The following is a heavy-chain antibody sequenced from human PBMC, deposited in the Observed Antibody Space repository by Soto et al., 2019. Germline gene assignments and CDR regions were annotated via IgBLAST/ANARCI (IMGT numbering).Heavy chain of an antibody. D-gene: IGHD2-2*01. Sequence: QVQLQQWGAGLLKPAETLSRTCAVYGASFSGYQWNWIRQPPGKGLEWIGEINHSGSTNYNPSPKSRVTISVDTSKNQFSLRLSSVTAADTAVYYCARGAPVVVVPGAPRNYYYMDVWGKGTTVTVSS. CDR3: ARGAPVVVVPGAPRNYYYMDV. CDR2: INHSGST. J-gene: IGHJ6*03. V-gene: IGHV4-34*01. CDR1: GASFSGYQ.